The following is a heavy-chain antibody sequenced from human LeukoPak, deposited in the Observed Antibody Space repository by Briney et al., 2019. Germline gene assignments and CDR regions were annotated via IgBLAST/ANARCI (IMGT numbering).Heavy chain of an antibody. D-gene: IGHD5-12*01. CDR2: MYYSGSS. CDR1: GGSIRSPGYY. Sequence: PSETLSLTCTVSGGSIRSPGYYWGWTRQPPGKGLEWIGSMYYSGSSFYNPSLKSRVAISVDTSKNQFSLKLSSVTAADTAVYYCARDPAGYSGYDPVRDSWGQGTLVTVSS. J-gene: IGHJ4*02. V-gene: IGHV4-39*07. CDR3: ARDPAGYSGYDPVRDS.